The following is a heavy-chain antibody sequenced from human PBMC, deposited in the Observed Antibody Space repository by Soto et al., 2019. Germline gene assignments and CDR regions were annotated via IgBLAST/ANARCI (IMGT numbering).Heavy chain of an antibody. V-gene: IGHV3-7*02. J-gene: IGHJ4*02. D-gene: IGHD3-3*01. CDR3: ATRPPGERYFGVFDW. Sequence: EVHLVESGGGLVQPGGSLRLSCAASGITFSNYWMSWVRQAPGKGLEWVANIKQDASEKYYVDSVKGRFTISRDNTKNSLYMQMNNLRAEDTAVYYCATRPPGERYFGVFDWWGQGTLVTVSS. CDR1: GITFSNYW. CDR2: IKQDASEK.